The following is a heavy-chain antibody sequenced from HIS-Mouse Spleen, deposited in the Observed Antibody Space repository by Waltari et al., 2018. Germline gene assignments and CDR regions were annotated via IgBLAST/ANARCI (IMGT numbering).Heavy chain of an antibody. V-gene: IGHV4-38-2*02. D-gene: IGHD6-13*01. CDR2: IYHSGST. CDR1: GYSVSSGYY. CDR3: ARALEYSSSWYYYYYGMDV. J-gene: IGHJ6*02. Sequence: QVQLQESGPGLVKPSETLSLTCTVPGYSVSSGYYGGWIRQPPGKGREWIGSIYHSGSTYYTPSLKSRVTISVDTSKNQFSLKLSSVTAADTAVYYCARALEYSSSWYYYYYGMDVWGQGTTVTVSS.